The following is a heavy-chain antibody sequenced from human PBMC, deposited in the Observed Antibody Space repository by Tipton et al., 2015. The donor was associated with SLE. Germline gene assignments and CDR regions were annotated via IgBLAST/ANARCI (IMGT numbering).Heavy chain of an antibody. CDR3: AREEGTQDKTGTCDY. CDR2: IIPIFGTA. J-gene: IGHJ4*02. CDR1: GGTFSSYA. Sequence: QSGAEVKKPGSSVKVSCKASGGTFSSYAISWVRQAPGQGLEWMGGIIPIFGTANYAQKFQGRVTITADESTSTAYMELRSLRSDDTAVYYCAREEGTQDKTGTCDYGGQGTLVTVSS. V-gene: IGHV1-69*01. D-gene: IGHD1-1*01.